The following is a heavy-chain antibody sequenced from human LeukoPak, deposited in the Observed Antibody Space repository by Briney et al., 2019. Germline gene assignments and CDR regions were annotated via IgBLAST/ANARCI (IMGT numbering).Heavy chain of an antibody. CDR3: AGTYYYDSSGYYHYSL. V-gene: IGHV4-59*01. CDR1: GGSISSYY. Sequence: SETLSLTCTVSGGSISSYYWSWIRQPPGKGLEWIGYIYYSGSTNYNPSLKSRVTISVDTSKNQFSLKLSSATAADTAVYYCAGTYYYDSSGYYHYSLWGQGTLVTVSS. CDR2: IYYSGST. J-gene: IGHJ4*02. D-gene: IGHD3-22*01.